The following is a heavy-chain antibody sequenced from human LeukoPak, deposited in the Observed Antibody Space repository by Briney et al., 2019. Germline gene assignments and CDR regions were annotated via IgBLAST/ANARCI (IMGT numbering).Heavy chain of an antibody. Sequence: GGTLRLSCAASGFTFSSYGMSWVRQAPGKGLEWVSAISGSGGSTYYADSVKGRFTISRDNSKNTLYLQMNSLRAEDTAVYYCAKGGYYDSSGYYFNFDYWGQGTLVTVSS. V-gene: IGHV3-23*01. D-gene: IGHD3-22*01. J-gene: IGHJ4*02. CDR3: AKGGYYDSSGYYFNFDY. CDR2: ISGSGGST. CDR1: GFTFSSYG.